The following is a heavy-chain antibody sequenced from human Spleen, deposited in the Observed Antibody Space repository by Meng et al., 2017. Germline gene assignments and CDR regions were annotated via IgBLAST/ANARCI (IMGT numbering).Heavy chain of an antibody. CDR2: ISGRGRST. Sequence: QVHLVESGGAVVQPVRSLRLSCAASGLTLRNSDMHWVRQAPGKGLEWVSSISGRGRSTHYADSVKGRFTISRDNSKNTLYLQMNSLRAGDTAVYYCAKGFDYWGQGTLVTVSS. J-gene: IGHJ4*02. CDR1: GLTLRNSD. CDR3: AKGFDY. V-gene: IGHV3-NL1*01.